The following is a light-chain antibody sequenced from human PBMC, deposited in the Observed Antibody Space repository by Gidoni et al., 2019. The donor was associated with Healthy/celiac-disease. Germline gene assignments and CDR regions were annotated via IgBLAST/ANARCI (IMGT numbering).Light chain of an antibody. CDR2: GAS. CDR3: QQYNNWPPLT. J-gene: IGKJ4*01. V-gene: IGKV3D-15*01. CDR1: QSVSSN. Sequence: EIVMTQSPATLSVSPGERATLSGRASQSVSSNLAWYQQKPGQAPRLLIYGASIRATGIPARFSGSGSGTEFTLTISSLQSEDCAVYYCQQYNNWPPLTFGGGTKVEIK.